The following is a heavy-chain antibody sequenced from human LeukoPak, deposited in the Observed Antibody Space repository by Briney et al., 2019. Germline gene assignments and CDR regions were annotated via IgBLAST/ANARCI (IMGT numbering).Heavy chain of an antibody. D-gene: IGHD3-10*01. CDR2: IRSNPYGGTT. Sequence: GGSLRLSCTASGFTFRDYTMSWVRQAPGKGLEWVGFIRSNPYGGTTDYAAPVKGRFTISRDDSKNTLYLQMNSLKTEDTAVYYCTTDLTLPMVRGVVGVGAFDIWGQGTMVTVSS. V-gene: IGHV3-49*04. J-gene: IGHJ3*02. CDR3: TTDLTLPMVRGVVGVGAFDI. CDR1: GFTFRDYT.